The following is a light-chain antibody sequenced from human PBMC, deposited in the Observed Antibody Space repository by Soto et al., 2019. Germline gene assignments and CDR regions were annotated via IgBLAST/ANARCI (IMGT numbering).Light chain of an antibody. CDR3: QQYDTAAWT. CDR1: QSLGTNY. CDR2: DVS. Sequence: EIVWTQSPGTLSLSPGERATLSCGTSQSLGTNYLAWYQQKPGQAPRLLIYDVSTRATGIPDRFSGNGSGEDFTLTISRLEPDEFALYFCQQYDTAAWTFDQGTKVDIK. V-gene: IGKV3-20*01. J-gene: IGKJ1*01.